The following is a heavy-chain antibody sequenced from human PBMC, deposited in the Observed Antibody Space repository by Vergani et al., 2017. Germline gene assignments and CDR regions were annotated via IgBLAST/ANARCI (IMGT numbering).Heavy chain of an antibody. V-gene: IGHV3-30*03. CDR1: GFTFSSYS. CDR3: ARDLNYDSSGYYPIFDY. CDR2: ISYDGSNK. J-gene: IGHJ4*02. D-gene: IGHD3-22*01. Sequence: VQLVESGGGLVKPGGSLRLSCAASGFTFSSYSMNWVRQAPGKGLEWVAVISYDGSNKYYADSVKGRFTISRDNSKNTLYLQMNSLRAEDTAVYYCARDLNYDSSGYYPIFDYWGQGTLVTVSS.